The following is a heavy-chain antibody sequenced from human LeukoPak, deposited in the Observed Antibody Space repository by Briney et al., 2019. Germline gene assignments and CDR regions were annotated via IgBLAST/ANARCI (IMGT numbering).Heavy chain of an antibody. CDR1: GFTFSSYG. J-gene: IGHJ3*02. V-gene: IGHV3-30*18. D-gene: IGHD6-13*01. CDR2: ISYDGSNK. CDR3: AKASGIAAALDI. Sequence: PGGSLRLSCAASGFTFSSYGMHWVRQAPGKGLEWVAVISYDGSNKYYADSVKGRFTISRDSSKNTLYLQMNSLRAEDTAVYYCAKASGIAAALDIWGQGTMVTVSS.